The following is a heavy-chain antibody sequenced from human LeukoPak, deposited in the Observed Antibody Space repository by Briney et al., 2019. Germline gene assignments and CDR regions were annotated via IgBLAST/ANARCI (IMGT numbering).Heavy chain of an antibody. CDR3: ARGESLVMTMPQCYGMDV. J-gene: IGHJ6*02. V-gene: IGHV4-34*01. CDR2: INHSGST. Sequence: PSETLSLTCAVYGGSVSGYYWSWIRQPPGKGLEWIGEINHSGSTNYNPSLKSRVTISVDTSKNQFSLKLSSVTAADTAVYYCARGESLVMTMPQCYGMDVWGQGTTVTVSS. CDR1: GGSVSGYY. D-gene: IGHD4/OR15-4a*01.